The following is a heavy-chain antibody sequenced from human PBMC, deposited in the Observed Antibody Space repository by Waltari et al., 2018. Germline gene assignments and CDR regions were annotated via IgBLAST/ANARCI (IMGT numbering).Heavy chain of an antibody. J-gene: IGHJ4*02. D-gene: IGHD6-19*01. CDR1: GGSVSRGSDY. CDR3: ARSPTGWGYFDH. CDR2: IYTSGST. Sequence: QVQLQESGPGLVKPSQTLSLTCTVSGGSVSRGSDYWSWIRQPAGKGLEWVGHIYTSGSTTYNPSLKSRVTRARATSKNQFYLELRSMTAADTAVYYCARSPTGWGYFDHWGQATLVTVSS. V-gene: IGHV4-61*09.